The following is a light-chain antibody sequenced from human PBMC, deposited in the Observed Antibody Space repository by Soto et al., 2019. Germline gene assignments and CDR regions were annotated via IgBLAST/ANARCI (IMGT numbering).Light chain of an antibody. Sequence: LMTQSPATLSLSPGESATLSCRASQSINSNLAWYQQKPGQAPRLLMFRASIRATGFQASFSGSGSGTEFTLTIRSLQSDDSAVYYCKQYRSLLTFGQGTRLEIK. V-gene: IGKV3-15*01. CDR1: QSINSN. CDR2: RAS. CDR3: KQYRSLLT. J-gene: IGKJ5*01.